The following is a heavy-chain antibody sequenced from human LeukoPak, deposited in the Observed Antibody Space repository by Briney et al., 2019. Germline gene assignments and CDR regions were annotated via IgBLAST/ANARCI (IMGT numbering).Heavy chain of an antibody. D-gene: IGHD3-22*01. CDR2: IYSGGST. V-gene: IGHV3-66*02. Sequence: PGGSLRLSCAASGFTVISNYMSWVRQAPGKGLEWGSVIYSGGSTYYADSVKGRFTISRDNSKTTLYLQMNSLRAEDTAVYYCARAPIYSYDSSGYVDAWGQGTMVTVSS. CDR3: ARAPIYSYDSSGYVDA. CDR1: GFTVISNY. J-gene: IGHJ3*01.